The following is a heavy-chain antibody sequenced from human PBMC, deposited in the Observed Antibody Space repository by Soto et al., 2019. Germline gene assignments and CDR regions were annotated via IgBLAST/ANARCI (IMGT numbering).Heavy chain of an antibody. CDR2: IIPIFGTA. CDR3: ARDAGSRDSSSSYYYGMDV. D-gene: IGHD6-6*01. V-gene: IGHV1-69*12. CDR1: GGTFSSYA. Sequence: QVQLVQSGAEVKKPGSSVKVSCKASGGTFSSYAISWVRQAPGQGLEWMGGIIPIFGTANYAQKFQGRVKIMADESTSPAYMELGSLRSEDAAVYYCARDAGSRDSSSSYYYGMDVWGQGTTVTVSS. J-gene: IGHJ6*02.